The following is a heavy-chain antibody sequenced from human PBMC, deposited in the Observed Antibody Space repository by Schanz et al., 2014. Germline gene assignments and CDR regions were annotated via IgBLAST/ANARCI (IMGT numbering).Heavy chain of an antibody. D-gene: IGHD3-3*01. CDR2: INAHTGNT. CDR3: VTEKRMESGTWAKAFDI. V-gene: IGHV1-18*01. CDR1: GYIFGSHG. J-gene: IGHJ3*02. Sequence: QLMQSGSEVRKPGASVKVSCKASGYIFGSHGITWVRQAPGQGLEWMGWINAHTGNTQYAQKFQGRFTMTRDTSTTTVYMELSSLRSDDTAMYYCVTEKRMESGTWAKAFDIWGQGTWGTVSS.